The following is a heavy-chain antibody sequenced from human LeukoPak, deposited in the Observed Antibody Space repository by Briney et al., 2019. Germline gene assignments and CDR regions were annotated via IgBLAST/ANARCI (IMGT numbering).Heavy chain of an antibody. CDR2: INWNSGGT. CDR1: GFSFKDYG. Sequence: LPGGSLRLSCAATGFSFKDYGMHWVRQPPGKGLEWVSAINWNSGGTDYADSVKGRFTISRDNAKNSLYLQLSSLRPEDTALYYCAKHLTATNTYIFFGLDVWGQGTSVTVSS. V-gene: IGHV3-9*01. CDR3: AKHLTATNTYIFFGLDV. D-gene: IGHD1-26*01. J-gene: IGHJ6*02.